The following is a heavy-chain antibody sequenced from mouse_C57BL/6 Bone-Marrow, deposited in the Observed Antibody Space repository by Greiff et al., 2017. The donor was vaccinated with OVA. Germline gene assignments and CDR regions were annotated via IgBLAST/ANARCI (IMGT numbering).Heavy chain of an antibody. V-gene: IGHV7-1*01. CDR2: SRNKANDYTT. J-gene: IGHJ1*03. D-gene: IGHD1-1*01. Sequence: EVKVVESGGGLVQSGRSLRLSCATSGFTFSDFYMEWVRQAPGKGLEWIAASRNKANDYTTEYSASVKGRFIVSRDTSQSILYLQMNALRAEDTAIYYCARGPLYGSSNWYFDVWGTGTTVTVSS. CDR1: GFTFSDFY. CDR3: ARGPLYGSSNWYFDV.